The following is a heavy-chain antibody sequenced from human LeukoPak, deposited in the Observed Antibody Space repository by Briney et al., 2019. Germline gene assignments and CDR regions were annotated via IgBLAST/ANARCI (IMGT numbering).Heavy chain of an antibody. J-gene: IGHJ4*02. CDR1: GYTFTSYG. CDR3: ARARELLSEFDY. V-gene: IGHV1-18*01. CDR2: ISAYKGNT. Sequence: GASVKVSCKASGYTFTSYGFSWVRQAPGQGLEWMGWISAYKGNTNYAQKLQGRVTMTTDTSTSTAYMELRSLRSDDTAVYYCARARELLSEFDYWGQGTLVTVSS. D-gene: IGHD1-26*01.